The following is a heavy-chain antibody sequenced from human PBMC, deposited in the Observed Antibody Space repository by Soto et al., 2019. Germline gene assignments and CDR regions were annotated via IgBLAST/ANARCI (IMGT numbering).Heavy chain of an antibody. CDR2: IRSKAYGGTT. CDR1: GFTFGDYA. Sequence: GGSLRLSCTASGFTFGDYAMSWVRQAPGKGLEWVGFIRSKAYGGTTEYAASVKGRFTISRDDSKSIAYLQMNSLKTEETAVYYCNSHMHTGYSGYETTGYWGQGTLVTVSS. D-gene: IGHD5-12*01. J-gene: IGHJ4*02. V-gene: IGHV3-49*04. CDR3: NSHMHTGYSGYETTGY.